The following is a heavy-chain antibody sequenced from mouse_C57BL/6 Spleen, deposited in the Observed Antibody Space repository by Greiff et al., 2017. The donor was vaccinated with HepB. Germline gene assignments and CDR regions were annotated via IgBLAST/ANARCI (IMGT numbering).Heavy chain of an antibody. CDR3: AKQGDCYGAMDY. V-gene: IGHV2-9*01. J-gene: IGHJ4*01. Sequence: QVQLKESGPGLVAPSQSLSITCTVSGFSLTSYGVDWVRQPPGKGLEWLGVIGGGGSTNYNSALMSRLSISTDNSKSQVFVKMNSLQTVDTAMYYCAKQGDCYGAMDYWGQGTSVTVSS. D-gene: IGHD2-3*01. CDR2: IGGGGST. CDR1: GFSLTSYG.